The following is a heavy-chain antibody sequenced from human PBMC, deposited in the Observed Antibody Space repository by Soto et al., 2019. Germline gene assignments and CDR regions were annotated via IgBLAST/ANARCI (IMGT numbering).Heavy chain of an antibody. CDR1: GFTVSSNY. CDR2: IYSGGST. J-gene: IGHJ6*03. D-gene: IGHD6-6*01. V-gene: IGHV3-66*01. CDR3: ARVTYSSSSLYYYYYYMDV. Sequence: GGSLRLSCAASGFTVSSNYMSWVRQAPGKGLEWVSVIYSGGSTYYADSVKGRFTISRDNSKNTLYLQMNSLRAEDTAVYYCARVTYSSSSLYYYYYYMDVWGKGTTVTGSS.